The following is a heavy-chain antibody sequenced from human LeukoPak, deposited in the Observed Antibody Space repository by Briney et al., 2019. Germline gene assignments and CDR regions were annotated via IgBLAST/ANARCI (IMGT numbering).Heavy chain of an antibody. Sequence: PSETLSLTCTVSGYSISSGYYWGWIRQPPGKGLEWIGSIYHSGSTYYNPSLKSRVTISVDTSKNQFSLKLSSVTAADTAVYYCARASGGELSPSDYWGQGTLVTVSS. D-gene: IGHD3-16*02. CDR1: GYSISSGYY. J-gene: IGHJ4*02. CDR2: IYHSGST. CDR3: ARASGGELSPSDY. V-gene: IGHV4-38-2*02.